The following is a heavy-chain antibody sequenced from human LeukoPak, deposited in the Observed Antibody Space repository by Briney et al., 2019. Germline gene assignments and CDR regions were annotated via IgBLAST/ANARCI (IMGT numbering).Heavy chain of an antibody. V-gene: IGHV3-15*01. J-gene: IGHJ6*02. Sequence: GGSLRLSCAASGFTFSNAWMSWVRQAPGKGLEWVGRIKSKTDGGTTDYAAPVKGRFTISRDDSKNTLYLQMNSLKIEDTAVYYCTTDADSGSSLGNYGMDVWGQGTTVTVSS. CDR2: IKSKTDGGTT. CDR3: TTDADSGSSLGNYGMDV. CDR1: GFTFSNAW. D-gene: IGHD1-26*01.